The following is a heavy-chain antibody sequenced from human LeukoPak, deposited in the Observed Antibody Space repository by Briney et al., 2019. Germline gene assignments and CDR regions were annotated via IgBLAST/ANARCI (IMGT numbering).Heavy chain of an antibody. CDR3: ARDRPNYYGTNGHYYRRDGDY. J-gene: IGHJ4*02. CDR2: IVGSGGAT. V-gene: IGHV3-23*01. Sequence: SGGSLRLSCAASGFTFSNYAMTWVRQAPGKGLEWVSVIVGSGGATYYADSVKGRFTISRDNSRNTLYLQMNSLRAEDTALYYCARDRPNYYGTNGHYYRRDGDYWGQGTLVTVSS. D-gene: IGHD3-22*01. CDR1: GFTFSNYA.